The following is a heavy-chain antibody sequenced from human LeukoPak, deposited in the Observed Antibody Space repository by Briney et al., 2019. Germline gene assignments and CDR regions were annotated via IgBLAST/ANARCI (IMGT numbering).Heavy chain of an antibody. CDR1: GGSIXXYY. D-gene: IGHD6-13*01. CDR3: ARAQHAGYSSSWYKHYFDY. V-gene: IGHV4-59*01. J-gene: IGHJ4*02. CDR2: IYYSGST. Sequence: TXXVXGGSIXXYYWSWIRQPPGKGLEWIGYIYYSGSTNYNPSLKSRVTISVDTSKNQFSLKLSSVPAADTAVYYCARAQHAGYSSSWYKHYFDYWGQGTLVTVSS.